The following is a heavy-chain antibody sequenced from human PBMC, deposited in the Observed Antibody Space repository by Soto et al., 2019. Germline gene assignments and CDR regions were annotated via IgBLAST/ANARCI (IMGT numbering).Heavy chain of an antibody. CDR1: GFTFSNAW. J-gene: IGHJ4*02. Sequence: NPGGSLRLSCAASGFTFSNAWMSWVRQAPGKGLEWVGRIKIKTDGGTTDYAAPVKGRFTISRDDSKNTLYPQMNSLKTEDTAVYYCTTPNMTQANWGQGTLVTVSS. CDR2: IKIKTDGGTT. CDR3: TTPNMTQAN. V-gene: IGHV3-15*01.